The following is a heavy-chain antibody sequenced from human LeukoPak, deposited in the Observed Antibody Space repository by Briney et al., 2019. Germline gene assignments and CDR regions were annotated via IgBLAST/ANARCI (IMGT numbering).Heavy chain of an antibody. CDR1: GFTVSSNY. D-gene: IGHD2-2*01. Sequence: GGSLKLSCAASGFTVSSNYMSWIRQAPGKGLEWVSYISSSGSTIYYADSVKGRFTISRDNAKNSLYLQMNSLRAEDTAVYYCARDDYCSSTSCYVDAFDIWGQGTMVTVSS. V-gene: IGHV3-11*01. J-gene: IGHJ3*02. CDR2: ISSSGSTI. CDR3: ARDDYCSSTSCYVDAFDI.